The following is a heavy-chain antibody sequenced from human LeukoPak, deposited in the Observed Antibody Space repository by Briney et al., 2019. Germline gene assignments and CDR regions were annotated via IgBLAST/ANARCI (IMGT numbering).Heavy chain of an antibody. D-gene: IGHD6-6*01. CDR1: GYTFTSYD. Sequence: ASVKVSCKASGYTFTSYDINWVRQATGQGLEWMGWISAYNGNTNYAQKLQGRVTMTTDTSTSTAYMELRSLRSDDTAVYYCARDSIAARPDWFDPWGQGTLVTVSS. CDR2: ISAYNGNT. V-gene: IGHV1-18*01. CDR3: ARDSIAARPDWFDP. J-gene: IGHJ5*02.